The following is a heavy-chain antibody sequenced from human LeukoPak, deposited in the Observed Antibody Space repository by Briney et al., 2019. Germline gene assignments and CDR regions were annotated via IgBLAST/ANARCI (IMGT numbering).Heavy chain of an antibody. D-gene: IGHD4-17*01. CDR3: ARRPSFVNGDYGDAFDI. Sequence: GGSLRLSCAASGFTFDDYTMHWVRQAPGKGLEWVSLISWDGGSTYYADSVKGRFTISRDNSKNTLYLQMNSLRAEDTAVYYCARRPSFVNGDYGDAFDIWGQGTMVTVSS. CDR1: GFTFDDYT. CDR2: ISWDGGST. V-gene: IGHV3-43*01. J-gene: IGHJ3*02.